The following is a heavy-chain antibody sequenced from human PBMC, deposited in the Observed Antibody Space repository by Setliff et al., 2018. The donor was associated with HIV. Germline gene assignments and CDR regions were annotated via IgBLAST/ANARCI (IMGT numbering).Heavy chain of an antibody. CDR2: IFYSGST. CDR1: GASISTSSYH. CDR3: AGGLHGLGSYPYYFDS. V-gene: IGHV4-39*01. J-gene: IGHJ4*02. Sequence: PSETLSLTCSVSGASISTSSYHWGWIRQPQGKGLEWIGNIFYSGSTYYNPSLKSRVNISVDTSKNQFPLSLSSVTAADTAVYDCAGGLHGLGSYPYYFDSWGQGILVTVSS. D-gene: IGHD3-10*01.